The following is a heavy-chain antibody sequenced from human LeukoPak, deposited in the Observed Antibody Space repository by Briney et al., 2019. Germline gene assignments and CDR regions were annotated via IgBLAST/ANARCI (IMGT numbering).Heavy chain of an antibody. CDR3: ARGKDGIVDY. Sequence: PGGSLRLSCAVSGFTFSSYWMNWVRQAPGKGLEWVANIDQHGSERYYMDSVKGRFTISRDNAKNSLFLQMSSLRAEDTGVYFCARGKDGIVDYWGQGTLVTVSS. D-gene: IGHD1-1*01. CDR2: IDQHGSER. CDR1: GFTFSSYW. V-gene: IGHV3-7*01. J-gene: IGHJ4*02.